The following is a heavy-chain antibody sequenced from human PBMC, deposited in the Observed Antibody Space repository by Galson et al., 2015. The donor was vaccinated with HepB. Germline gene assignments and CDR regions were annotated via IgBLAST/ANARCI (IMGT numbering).Heavy chain of an antibody. J-gene: IGHJ6*02. D-gene: IGHD1-26*01. CDR3: TRDGGIVGATSYYYYGMDV. CDR2: IRSKAYGGTT. CDR1: GFTFGDYA. V-gene: IGHV3-49*03. Sequence: SLRLSCAASGFTFGDYAMSWFRQAPGKGLEWVGFIRSKAYGGTTEYAASVKGRFSISRDDSKSIAYLQMNSLKTEDTAVYYCTRDGGIVGATSYYYYGMDVWGQGTTVTVSS.